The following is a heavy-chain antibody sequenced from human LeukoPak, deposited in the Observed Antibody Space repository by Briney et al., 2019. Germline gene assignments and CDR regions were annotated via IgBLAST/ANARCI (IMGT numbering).Heavy chain of an antibody. CDR3: AREGSSSWKYYDYYYFMDV. J-gene: IGHJ6*03. CDR1: GGSISSGSYY. D-gene: IGHD6-13*01. Sequence: PSQTLSLTCTVSGGSISSGSYYWSWIRQPAGKGREWIVRIYTSGYNNYNPSLKSRITISIDTSKNQFSLKLTSVTAADTAVYYCAREGSSSWKYYDYYYFMDVWGKGTTVTISS. CDR2: IYTSGYN. V-gene: IGHV4-61*02.